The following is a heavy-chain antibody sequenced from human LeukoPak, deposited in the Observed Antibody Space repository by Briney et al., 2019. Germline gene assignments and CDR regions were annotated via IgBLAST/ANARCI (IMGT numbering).Heavy chain of an antibody. Sequence: SETLSLTCTVSGGPISSYYWSWIRQPPGKGLEWFGYIYYSGSTSYNPSLKSRVTISVDMSKNQFSLKLSSVTAADTAVYYCARGFSGSYYDFDYWGQGTLVTVSS. CDR1: GGPISSYY. CDR2: IYYSGST. CDR3: ARGFSGSYYDFDY. D-gene: IGHD1-26*01. V-gene: IGHV4-59*12. J-gene: IGHJ4*02.